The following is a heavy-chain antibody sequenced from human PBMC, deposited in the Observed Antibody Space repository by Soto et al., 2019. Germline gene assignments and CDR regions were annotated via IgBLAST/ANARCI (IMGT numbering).Heavy chain of an antibody. J-gene: IGHJ6*02. D-gene: IGHD3-22*01. CDR2: INPNSGGT. Sequence: GASVKLSCKASGYTFTGYYMHWVRQAPGQGLEWMGWINPNSGGTNYAQKFQGWVTMTRDTSISTAYMELSRLRSDDTAVYYCARDQQAKGDDSSGYYYEAYYYYGMDVWGQGTTVTVSS. V-gene: IGHV1-2*04. CDR3: ARDQQAKGDDSSGYYYEAYYYYGMDV. CDR1: GYTFTGYY.